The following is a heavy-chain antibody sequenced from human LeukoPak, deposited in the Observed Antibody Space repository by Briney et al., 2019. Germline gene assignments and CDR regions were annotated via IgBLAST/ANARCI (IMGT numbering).Heavy chain of an antibody. D-gene: IGHD1-14*01. CDR3: ARLNKPGWFDP. J-gene: IGHJ5*02. V-gene: IGHV4-34*01. Sequence: SETLSLTCAVYGGSFSGYYWSWIRQPPGKGLEWIGNIYYSGSTYYNPSLKSRLTISVDTSKNQFSLKLTSVTAADTAVYYCARLNKPGWFDPWGHGTLVTVSS. CDR1: GGSFSGYY. CDR2: IYYSGST.